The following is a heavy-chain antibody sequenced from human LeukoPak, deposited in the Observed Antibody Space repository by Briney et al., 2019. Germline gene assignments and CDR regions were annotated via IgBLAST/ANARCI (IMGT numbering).Heavy chain of an antibody. D-gene: IGHD2-15*01. V-gene: IGHV3-23*01. CDR1: GFTVSSYA. CDR3: ARDSSGFDP. Sequence: PGGSLRLSRAASGFTVSSYAMRWVRQAPGKRLEGVSAISGSGGSTYYADSVKGRFTISRDNSKNTLYLQMNSLSAEDTAVYYCARDSSGFDPWGQGTLVTVSS. CDR2: ISGSGGST. J-gene: IGHJ5*02.